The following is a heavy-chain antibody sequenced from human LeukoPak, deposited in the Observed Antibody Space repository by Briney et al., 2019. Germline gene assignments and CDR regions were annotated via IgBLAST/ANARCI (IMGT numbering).Heavy chain of an antibody. D-gene: IGHD3-3*01. CDR3: ARRPTYYDFWSGLGAFDI. V-gene: IGHV4-39*01. Sequence: SETLSLTCTVSGGSISSSSYYWGWIRQPPGKGLEWIGSIYYSGSTYYNPSLKSRVTISVGTSKNQLSLKLSSVTAADTAVYYCARRPTYYDFWSGLGAFDIWGQGTMVTVSS. CDR2: IYYSGST. J-gene: IGHJ3*02. CDR1: GGSISSSSYY.